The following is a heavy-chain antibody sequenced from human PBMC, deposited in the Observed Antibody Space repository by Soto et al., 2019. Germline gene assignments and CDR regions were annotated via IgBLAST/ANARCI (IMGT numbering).Heavy chain of an antibody. CDR3: ARGAAAGTGLFDH. J-gene: IGHJ4*02. CDR1: GDSISSGGYS. V-gene: IGHV4-30-2*01. Sequence: SETLSLTCAVSGDSISSGGYSWSWIRQPPGKGLEWIGYIYYSGSAHYNPSLKSRVTISVDRSKNQFSLDLSSVTAADTAVYYCARGAAAGTGLFDHWGQGTLVTVS. CDR2: IYYSGSA. D-gene: IGHD6-13*01.